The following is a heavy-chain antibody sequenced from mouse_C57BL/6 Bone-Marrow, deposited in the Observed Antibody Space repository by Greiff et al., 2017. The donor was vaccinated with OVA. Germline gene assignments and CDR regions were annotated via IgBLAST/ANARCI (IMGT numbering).Heavy chain of an antibody. CDR3: ASAGRFAY. V-gene: IGHV1-42*01. CDR2: INPSTGGT. CDR1: GYSFTGYY. D-gene: IGHD3-3*01. J-gene: IGHJ3*01. Sequence: EVQLQESGPELVKPGASVKISCKASGYSFTGYYMNWVKQSPEKSLEWIGEINPSTGGTTYNQKFKAKAILTVDKSSSTAYMQLKSLTSEDSAVYYCASAGRFAYWGQGTLVTVSA.